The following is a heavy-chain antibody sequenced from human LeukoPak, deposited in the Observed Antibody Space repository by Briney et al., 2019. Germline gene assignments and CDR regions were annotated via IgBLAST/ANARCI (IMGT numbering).Heavy chain of an antibody. V-gene: IGHV3-11*01. Sequence: GGSLRLSCAASGFTFSDYYMSWIRQAPGKGLEWVSYISSSGSTIYYADSVKGRFTISRDNAKNTLYLQMNSLRAEDTAIYYCAKDPNYYDSIGPSGPWGQGTLVTVSS. D-gene: IGHD3-22*01. CDR3: AKDPNYYDSIGPSGP. J-gene: IGHJ5*02. CDR1: GFTFSDYY. CDR2: ISSSGSTI.